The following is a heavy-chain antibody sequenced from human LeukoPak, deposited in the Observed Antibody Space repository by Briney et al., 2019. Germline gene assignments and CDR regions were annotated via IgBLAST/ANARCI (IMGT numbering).Heavy chain of an antibody. Sequence: ASVKVSYRASGYTFSNYGISWVRQAPGQGLEWMGWISTYNGHTNYAQHLRGRVTMTTDTSTSTVYMELSSLRSDDTAVYYCARDYGPGSVDCFDYWGQGSLVTVSS. D-gene: IGHD1-26*01. CDR3: ARDYGPGSVDCFDY. V-gene: IGHV1-18*01. J-gene: IGHJ4*02. CDR2: ISTYNGHT. CDR1: GYTFSNYG.